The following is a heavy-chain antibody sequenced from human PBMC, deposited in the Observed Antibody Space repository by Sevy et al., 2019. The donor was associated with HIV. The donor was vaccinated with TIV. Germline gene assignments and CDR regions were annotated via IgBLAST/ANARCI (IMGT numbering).Heavy chain of an antibody. D-gene: IGHD1-26*01. Sequence: GGSLRLSCAGSGFSFKNVWMTGVRQTPGKGLEWVGHAKRKGDGGSIDYGSPVNGRFTISRDDSKDMLYLQMSSLKTEDTGVYYCATVLGAGAAGAFEIWGQGTMVTVSS. V-gene: IGHV3-15*01. J-gene: IGHJ3*02. CDR2: AKRKGDGGSI. CDR3: ATVLGAGAAGAFEI. CDR1: GFSFKNVW.